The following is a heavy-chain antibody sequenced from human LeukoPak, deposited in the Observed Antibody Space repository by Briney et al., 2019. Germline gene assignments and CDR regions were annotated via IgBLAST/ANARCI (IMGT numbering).Heavy chain of an antibody. CDR1: GFTFSSYA. CDR2: ISGSGDST. D-gene: IGHD3-10*01. Sequence: GGSLRLSCAASGFTFSSYAMNWVRQAPGEGLEWVSAISGSGDSTYYADSVKGRFTISRDNSKNTLYLQMNSLRAEDTAVYYRARSLGSGSYIFYYGMDVWGQGTTVTVSS. J-gene: IGHJ6*02. V-gene: IGHV3-23*01. CDR3: ARSLGSGSYIFYYGMDV.